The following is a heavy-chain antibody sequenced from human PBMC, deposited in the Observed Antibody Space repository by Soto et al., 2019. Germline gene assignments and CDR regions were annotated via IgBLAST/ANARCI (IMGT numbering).Heavy chain of an antibody. CDR2: IIPIFGTA. J-gene: IGHJ6*02. V-gene: IGHV1-69*06. Sequence: SVKVSCKASGGTFSSYAISWVRQAPGQGLEWMGGIIPIFGTANYAQKFQGRVTITADKSTSTAYMELSSLRSEDTAVYYCARATSVAGTYYYYGMDVWGQGTTVTVSS. D-gene: IGHD6-19*01. CDR3: ARATSVAGTYYYYGMDV. CDR1: GGTFSSYA.